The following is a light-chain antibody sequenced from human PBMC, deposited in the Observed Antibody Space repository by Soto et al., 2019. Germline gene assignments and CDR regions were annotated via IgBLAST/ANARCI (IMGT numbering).Light chain of an antibody. CDR3: QSYDSSLSGYV. V-gene: IGLV1-40*01. CDR1: SCNFGAGYD. CDR2: SNN. J-gene: IGLJ1*01. Sequence: QSVLTQPPSVSGAPGQRVTISCTGSSCNFGAGYDVHWYQHLPGTAPKLLIYSNNQRPSGVPDRFSGSKSGTSASLAITGLQAEDEADYYCQSYDSSLSGYVFGPGTKVTVL.